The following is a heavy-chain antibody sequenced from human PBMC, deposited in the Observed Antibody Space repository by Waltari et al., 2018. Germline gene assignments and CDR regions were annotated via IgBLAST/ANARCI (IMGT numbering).Heavy chain of an antibody. D-gene: IGHD2-15*01. CDR3: ARDVGDCSGGSCYVDY. CDR2: IYTSGST. CDR1: GGSIRSGSYY. J-gene: IGHJ4*02. V-gene: IGHV4-61*09. Sequence: QVQLQESGPGLVKPSQTLSLTCTVSGGSIRSGSYYWSWIRQPAGKGLEWIGYIYTSGSTNYNPSLKSRVTISVDTSKNQFSLKLSSVTAADTAVYYCARDVGDCSGGSCYVDYWGQGTLVTVSS.